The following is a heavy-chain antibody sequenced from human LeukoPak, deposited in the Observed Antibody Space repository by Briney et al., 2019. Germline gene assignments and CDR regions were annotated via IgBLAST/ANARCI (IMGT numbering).Heavy chain of an antibody. J-gene: IGHJ4*02. CDR2: IYNSGST. Sequence: SETLSLTCSVSGGSISIYYWSWVRQPPGKGLEWIGYIYNSGSTNYNPSLKSRVTISVDTSKNQFSLKLTSVTAADTAVYYCVRDRELTYWGQGTLVAVSS. V-gene: IGHV4-59*03. CDR1: GGSISIYY. CDR3: VRDRELTY. D-gene: IGHD1-26*01.